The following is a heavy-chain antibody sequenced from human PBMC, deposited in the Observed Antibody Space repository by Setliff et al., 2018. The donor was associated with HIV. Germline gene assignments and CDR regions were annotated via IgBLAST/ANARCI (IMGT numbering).Heavy chain of an antibody. D-gene: IGHD4-17*01. V-gene: IGHV3-53*01. J-gene: IGHJ5*02. CDR1: GFTVSSNY. CDR3: ARAKTTVTTWWFDP. Sequence: PGGSLRLSCAASGFTVSSNYMSWVRQAPGKGLEWVSLIYIGGSTYYADSVKGRFTISRDNSKNTLYLQMNSLRAEDTAVSYCARAKTTVTTWWFDPWGQGTLVTVSS. CDR2: IYIGGST.